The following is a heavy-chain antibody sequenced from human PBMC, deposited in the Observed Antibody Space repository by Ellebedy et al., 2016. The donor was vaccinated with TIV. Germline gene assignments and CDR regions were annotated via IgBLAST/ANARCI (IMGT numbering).Heavy chain of an antibody. J-gene: IGHJ4*02. V-gene: IGHV1-24*01. CDR2: FNPEDGAE. CDR1: GYSLSEYSLSEWS. Sequence: ASVKVSXXISGYSLSEYSLSEWSIHWVRRPPGKGLEWVGGFNPEDGAEIYAQEFEGRLTVTEDTSTDTAYMELSSLRSEDSAIYYCATPSPPSTMITYMYYDIWGQGTPVTVSS. D-gene: IGHD3-16*01. CDR3: ATPSPPSTMITYMYYDI.